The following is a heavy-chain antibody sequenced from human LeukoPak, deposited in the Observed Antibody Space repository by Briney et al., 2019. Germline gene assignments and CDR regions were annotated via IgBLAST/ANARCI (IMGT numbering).Heavy chain of an antibody. CDR2: ISYDGSNK. D-gene: IGHD1-26*01. Sequence: GGSLRLSCAASGFTFSSYAMHWVRQAPGKGLEWVAVISYDGSNKYYADSVKGRFTISRDNSKDTLYLQMNSLRAEDTAVYYCAREILGATTDYWGQGTLVTVSS. CDR1: GFTFSSYA. V-gene: IGHV3-30-3*01. CDR3: AREILGATTDY. J-gene: IGHJ4*02.